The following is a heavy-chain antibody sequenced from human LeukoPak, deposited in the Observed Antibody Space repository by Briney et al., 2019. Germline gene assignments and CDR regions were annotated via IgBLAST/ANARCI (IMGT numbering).Heavy chain of an antibody. V-gene: IGHV3-7*01. CDR2: INPDGSET. J-gene: IGHJ4*02. D-gene: IGHD6-25*01. Sequence: GGSLRLSCAASGFTFNLAYMTWVRQAPGRGLEWVGNINPDGSETYYVDSMKGRFTISRDNAKDSVYLQMNTLRVEDTAVYYCLGSADRGWGQGTLVTVSS. CDR1: GFTFNLAY. CDR3: LGSADRG.